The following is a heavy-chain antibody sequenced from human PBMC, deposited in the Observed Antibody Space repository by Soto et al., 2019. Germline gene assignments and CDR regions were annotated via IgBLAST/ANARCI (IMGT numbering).Heavy chain of an antibody. CDR1: GFTFSDYY. J-gene: IGHJ6*03. CDR3: ARIVLVPAAIYRPYYYYMDV. Sequence: GGSLRLSCAASGFTFSDYYMSWIRQAPGKGLEWVSYISSSGSTKYYADSVKGRFTISRDNAKNSLYLQMNSLRAEDTAVYYCARIVLVPAAIYRPYYYYMDVWGKGTMVTVSS. CDR2: ISSSGSTK. V-gene: IGHV3-11*01. D-gene: IGHD2-2*01.